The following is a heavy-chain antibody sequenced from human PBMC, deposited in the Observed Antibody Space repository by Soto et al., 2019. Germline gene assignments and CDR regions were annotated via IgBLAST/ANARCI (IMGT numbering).Heavy chain of an antibody. V-gene: IGHV3-73*02. J-gene: IGHJ4*02. CDR3: TSRRDWTAVDPLDQ. CDR1: GFSFSDSA. CDR2: IRNKTNNYAT. D-gene: IGHD5-18*01. Sequence: EVQLLEYGGGLVQPGGSLKLSCEASGFSFSDSAIHWVRQASGKGLEWVGRIRNKTNNYATAFNAPVKGRFTISRDDSKNTVYLQMNNLKLDDTALYYCTSRRDWTAVDPLDQWGQGTLVTVSS.